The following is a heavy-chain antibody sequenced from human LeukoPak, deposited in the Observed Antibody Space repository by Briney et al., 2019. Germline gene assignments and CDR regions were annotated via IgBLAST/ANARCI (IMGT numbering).Heavy chain of an antibody. J-gene: IGHJ6*02. CDR3: ARGPLAAAGTLTYYYYGMDV. CDR2: INQSGST. D-gene: IGHD6-13*01. Sequence: PSETLSLTCAVYGGSFSGYYWSWIRQPPGKGLEWIGEINQSGSTNYNPSLKSRVTISVDASKNQFSLKLSSVTAADTAVYYCARGPLAAAGTLTYYYYGMDVWGQGTTVTVSS. V-gene: IGHV4-34*01. CDR1: GGSFSGYY.